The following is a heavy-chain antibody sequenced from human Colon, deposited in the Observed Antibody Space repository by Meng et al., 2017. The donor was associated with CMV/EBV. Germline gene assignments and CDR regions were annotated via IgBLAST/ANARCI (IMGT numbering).Heavy chain of an antibody. Sequence: GGSLRLSCAASGFTFSSYAMHWVRQAPGKGLEGVATITNGGGGTYYADSVKGRFTISRDNSKSTLYLQMQSLRAEDTAIYYCARDFQFGDWDAPYYFDSWGQGTLVTVSS. D-gene: IGHD3-3*01. J-gene: IGHJ4*02. CDR1: GFTFSSYA. CDR2: ITNGGGGT. CDR3: ARDFQFGDWDAPYYFDS. V-gene: IGHV3-23*01.